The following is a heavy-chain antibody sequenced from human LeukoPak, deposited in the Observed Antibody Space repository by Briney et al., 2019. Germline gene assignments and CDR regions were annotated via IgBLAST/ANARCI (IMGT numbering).Heavy chain of an antibody. V-gene: IGHV4-39*07. CDR1: GGSISSSSYY. Sequence: SETLSLTCTVSGGSISSSSYYWGWIRQPPGMGLEWIGSIYYSGSTYYNPSLKSRVTISVDTSKNQFSLKLSSVTAADTAVYYCARDEMATSYFDYWGQGTLVTVSS. D-gene: IGHD5-24*01. CDR3: ARDEMATSYFDY. CDR2: IYYSGST. J-gene: IGHJ4*02.